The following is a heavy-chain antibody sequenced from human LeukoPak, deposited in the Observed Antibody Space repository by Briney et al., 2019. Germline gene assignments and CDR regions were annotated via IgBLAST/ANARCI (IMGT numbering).Heavy chain of an antibody. CDR1: GYSISSGYY. CDR2: IYHSGST. CDR3: ARSLSQLELQIGLWFDP. J-gene: IGHJ5*02. D-gene: IGHD1-7*01. V-gene: IGHV4-38-2*02. Sequence: SETLPLTCTVSGYSISSGYYWGWIRQPPGKGLEWIGSIYHSGSTYYNPSLKSRVTISVDTSKNQFSLKLSSVTAADTAVYYCARSLSQLELQIGLWFDPWGQGTLVTVSS.